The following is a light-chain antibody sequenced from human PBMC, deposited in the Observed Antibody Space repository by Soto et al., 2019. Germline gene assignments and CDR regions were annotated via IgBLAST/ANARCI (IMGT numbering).Light chain of an antibody. J-gene: IGLJ1*01. CDR2: PVS. Sequence: QSFLTQPASVSGSPGQSITIACTGTSSDVGLYDYVSWYQQHPGKAPQLMIYPVSNRPSGVSNRFSASKSGNTASLFISGLQAEDEADYYCSSYTSDSSYVFGSGTKVTVL. CDR3: SSYTSDSSYV. V-gene: IGLV2-14*01. CDR1: SSDVGLYDY.